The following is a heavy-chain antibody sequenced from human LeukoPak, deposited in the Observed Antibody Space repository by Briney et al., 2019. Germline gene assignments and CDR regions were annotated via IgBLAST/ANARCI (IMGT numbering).Heavy chain of an antibody. D-gene: IGHD1-20*01. V-gene: IGHV3-7*01. CDR2: IEQVGSEI. J-gene: IGHJ4*02. CDR1: GFTFSSYW. Sequence: QTGGSLRLSCAASGFTFSSYWMSWVRQAPGKGLEWVANIEQVGSEIYYVDSVKGRFTISRDNAKNSLYLQMNSLRAEDTAVYYCARLLVYNSGGEAFDHWGQGTLVTVSS. CDR3: ARLLVYNSGGEAFDH.